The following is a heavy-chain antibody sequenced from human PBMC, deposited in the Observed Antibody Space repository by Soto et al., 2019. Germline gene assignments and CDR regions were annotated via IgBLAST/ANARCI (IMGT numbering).Heavy chain of an antibody. V-gene: IGHV3-23*01. D-gene: IGHD6-19*01. CDR3: ANMAVASWGWFDP. Sequence: GGSLRLSCAASGFTFSSYAMNWVRQAPGKGLEWVSGIGGSGGRRNYADTVKGRFTISRDNSKNTLYLQMSSLRAEDTAVYYCANMAVASWGWFDPWGQGTLVTVSS. J-gene: IGHJ5*02. CDR2: IGGSGGRR. CDR1: GFTFSSYA.